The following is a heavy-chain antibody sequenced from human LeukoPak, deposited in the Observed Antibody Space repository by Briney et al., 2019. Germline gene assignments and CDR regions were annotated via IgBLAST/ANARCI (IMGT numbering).Heavy chain of an antibody. D-gene: IGHD6-13*01. CDR3: ARDRHSSSWYGIYYYYGMDV. J-gene: IGHJ6*02. CDR2: ISSNGGST. CDR1: GSTFSCYA. Sequence: GGSMRLSCAASGSTFSCYAMHWVRQAPGEGLEYVSAISSNGGSTYYANSVKGRFTISRDNSKNTLYLQMGSLRAEDVAVYYCARDRHSSSWYGIYYYYGMDVWGQGTTVTVSS. V-gene: IGHV3-64*01.